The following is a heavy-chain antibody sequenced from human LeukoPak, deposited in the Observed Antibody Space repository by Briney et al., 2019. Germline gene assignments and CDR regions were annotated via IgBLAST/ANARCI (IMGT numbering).Heavy chain of an antibody. Sequence: GGSLRLSCTASGFTFSSYAMSWVRQAPGKGLEWVSGISGSGGRTYYADSVKGRFTISRDNSKNTLYLQMNSLRAEDTAVYYCARSHLQYCSSTSCYYFDYWGQGTLVTVSS. V-gene: IGHV3-23*01. CDR2: ISGSGGRT. CDR1: GFTFSSYA. CDR3: ARSHLQYCSSTSCYYFDY. J-gene: IGHJ4*02. D-gene: IGHD2-2*01.